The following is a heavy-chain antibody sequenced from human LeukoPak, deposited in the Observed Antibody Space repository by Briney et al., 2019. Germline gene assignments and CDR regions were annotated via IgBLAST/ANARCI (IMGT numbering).Heavy chain of an antibody. CDR3: ARSYDFWSGYIKDAFDI. CDR2: MNPNSGNT. Sequence: GASVKVSCKASGYTFTSYDINWVRQATGQGLEWMGWMNPNSGNTGYAQKFQGRVTMTRNTSISTAYMELSSLRSEGTAVYYCARSYDFWSGYIKDAFDIWGQGTMVTVSS. D-gene: IGHD3-3*01. V-gene: IGHV1-8*01. J-gene: IGHJ3*02. CDR1: GYTFTSYD.